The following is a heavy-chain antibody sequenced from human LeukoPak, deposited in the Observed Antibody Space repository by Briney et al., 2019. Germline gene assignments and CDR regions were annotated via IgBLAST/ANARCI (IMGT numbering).Heavy chain of an antibody. CDR3: ARESAPLGNIVVVVAASRAFDI. D-gene: IGHD2-15*01. Sequence: SVKVSCKASGGTFSSYAISWVRQAPGQELEWMGRIIPIFGTANYAQKFQGRVTITTDESTSTAYMELSSLRSEDTAVYYCARESAPLGNIVVVVAASRAFDIWGQGTMVTVSS. CDR2: IIPIFGTA. V-gene: IGHV1-69*05. J-gene: IGHJ3*02. CDR1: GGTFSSYA.